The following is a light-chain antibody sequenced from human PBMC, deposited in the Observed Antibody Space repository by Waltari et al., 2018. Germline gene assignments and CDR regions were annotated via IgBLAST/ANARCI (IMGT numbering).Light chain of an antibody. CDR2: GAS. CDR1: QSVSTN. Sequence: EIVMTQSPATLSVSPGERDTLPCRARQSVSTNLASYQQKPGQAPRLLIYGASTRSTDIPARFSGSGCVTEFTLTISSLQSEDFAIYDCQQYNNWPPQDTFGQGTKLEIK. V-gene: IGKV3-15*01. CDR3: QQYNNWPPQDT. J-gene: IGKJ2*01.